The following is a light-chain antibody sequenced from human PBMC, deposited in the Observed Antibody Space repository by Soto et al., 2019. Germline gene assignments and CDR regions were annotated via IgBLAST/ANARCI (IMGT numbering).Light chain of an antibody. CDR1: GSDIGRNY. CDR3: GTWDSSLTTYV. CDR2: ENN. V-gene: IGLV1-51*02. Sequence: QSVLTQPPSVSAAPGQKVTISCSGSGSDIGRNYVSWYQHLPGTAPKLLIYENNKRPSGIPDRLSGSKSGSSATLGITGLQTGDEADYYCGTWDSSLTTYVFGPGTKVTV. J-gene: IGLJ1*01.